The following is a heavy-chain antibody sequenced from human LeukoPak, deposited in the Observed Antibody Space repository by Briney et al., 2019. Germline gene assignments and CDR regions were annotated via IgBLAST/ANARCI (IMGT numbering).Heavy chain of an antibody. CDR1: GYTFTSYG. V-gene: IGHV1-18*01. J-gene: IGHJ6*03. Sequence: ASVKVSCKASGYTFTSYGISRVRQAPGQGLEWMGWISAYNGNTNYAQKLQGRVTMTTDTSTSTAYMELRSLRSDDTAVYYCARVSGIVATIKILYYYYYMDVWGKGTTVTVSS. CDR3: ARVSGIVATIKILYYYYYMDV. D-gene: IGHD5-12*01. CDR2: ISAYNGNT.